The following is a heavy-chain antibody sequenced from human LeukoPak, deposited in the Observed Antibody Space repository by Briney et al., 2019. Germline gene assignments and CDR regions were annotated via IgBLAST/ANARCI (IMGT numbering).Heavy chain of an antibody. CDR2: IDWDDDK. CDR3: ARMILYYDFWSGYYN. Sequence: TLSLTCTVSGGSISSYYWSWIRQPPGKALEWLALIDWDDDKYYSTSLKTRLTISKDTSKNQVVLTMTNMDPVDTATYYCARMILYYDFWSGYYNWGQGTLVTVSS. J-gene: IGHJ4*02. V-gene: IGHV2-70*18. CDR1: GGSISSYY. D-gene: IGHD3-3*01.